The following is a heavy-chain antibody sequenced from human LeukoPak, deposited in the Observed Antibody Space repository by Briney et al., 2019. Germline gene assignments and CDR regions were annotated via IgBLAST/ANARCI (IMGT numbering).Heavy chain of an antibody. Sequence: SETLSLTCTVSGGSISSSSYYWGWIRQPPGKGLEWIGSIYYSGSTYYNPSLKSRVTISVDTSKNQFSLKLSSVIAADTAVYYCVRPVRYSYGLVWGQGTLVTVSS. V-gene: IGHV4-39*07. CDR1: GGSISSSSYY. CDR2: IYYSGST. J-gene: IGHJ4*02. CDR3: VRPVRYSYGLV. D-gene: IGHD5-18*01.